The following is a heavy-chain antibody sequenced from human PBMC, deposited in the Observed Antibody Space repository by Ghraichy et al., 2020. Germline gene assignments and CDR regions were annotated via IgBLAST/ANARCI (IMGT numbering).Heavy chain of an antibody. D-gene: IGHD3-3*01. Sequence: TLSLTCTVSGGSISSYYWSWIRQPAGKGLEWIGRIYTSGSTNYNPSLKSRVTMSVDTSKNQFSLKLSSVTAADTAVYYCARGGRITIFGVVSSTVRNWFDPWGQGTLVTVSS. J-gene: IGHJ5*02. CDR3: ARGGRITIFGVVSSTVRNWFDP. CDR1: GGSISSYY. CDR2: IYTSGST. V-gene: IGHV4-4*07.